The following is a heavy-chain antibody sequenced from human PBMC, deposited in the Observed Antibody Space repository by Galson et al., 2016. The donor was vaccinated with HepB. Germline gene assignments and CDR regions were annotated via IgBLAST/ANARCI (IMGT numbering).Heavy chain of an antibody. CDR3: AKGGLSPVEPT. CDR2: ISWNSVYI. V-gene: IGHV3-9*01. CDR1: GFPFDDYA. Sequence: SLRLSCAASGFPFDDYATHWVRPAPGKGLEWVSGISWNSVYIAYADSVKGRFTISRDNAKNSLYLQMNSLRTEDTVLYYCAKGGLSPVEPTWGRGILVTVSS. D-gene: IGHD3/OR15-3a*01. J-gene: IGHJ5*02.